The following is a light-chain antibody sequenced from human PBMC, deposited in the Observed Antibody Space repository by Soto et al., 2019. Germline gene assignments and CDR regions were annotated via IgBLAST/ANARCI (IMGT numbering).Light chain of an antibody. Sequence: DIQMTQSPSTLSASVGDRVTITCRASQSISSWLAWYQQNPGKAPKLLIYDASSLESGVPSRFSGSGSGTEFTLTISSLQPDDVATYYCQQYNSYSWTFGQGTKVESK. CDR2: DAS. J-gene: IGKJ1*01. CDR3: QQYNSYSWT. CDR1: QSISSW. V-gene: IGKV1-5*01.